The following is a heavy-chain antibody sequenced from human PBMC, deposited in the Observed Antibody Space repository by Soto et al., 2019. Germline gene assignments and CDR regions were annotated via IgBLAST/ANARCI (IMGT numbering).Heavy chain of an antibody. CDR2: ISAYNGNT. CDR3: GRDSHARTSYFDY. Sequence: ASVKVSCKASGYTFTSYGISWVRQAPGQGLEWMGWISAYNGNTNYAQKLQGRVTMTTDKSTSTAYMELSSLRSEDTAVYYCGRDSHARTSYFDYWGQGTLVTVSS. J-gene: IGHJ4*02. CDR1: GYTFTSYG. V-gene: IGHV1-18*01.